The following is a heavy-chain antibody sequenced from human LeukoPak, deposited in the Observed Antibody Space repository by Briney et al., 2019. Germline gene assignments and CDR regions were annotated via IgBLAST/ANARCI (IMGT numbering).Heavy chain of an antibody. CDR2: IKQDGSEK. D-gene: IGHD2-2*03. Sequence: VGSLRLSCAASGFTFSSYWMSWVRQAPGKGLEWVANIKQDGSEKYYVDSVKGRFTISRDNAKNSLYLQMNSLRAEDTAVYYCARDLGYCSSTSCQPWFDPWGQGTLVTVSS. J-gene: IGHJ5*02. CDR1: GFTFSSYW. CDR3: ARDLGYCSSTSCQPWFDP. V-gene: IGHV3-7*01.